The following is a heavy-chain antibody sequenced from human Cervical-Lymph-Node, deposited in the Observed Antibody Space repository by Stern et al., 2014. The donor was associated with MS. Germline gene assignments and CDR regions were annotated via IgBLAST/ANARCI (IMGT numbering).Heavy chain of an antibody. J-gene: IGHJ6*02. CDR3: ARHSVSSVGGMDV. CDR1: GYSFTTYG. V-gene: IGHV5-51*01. CDR2: IYPGNSDT. D-gene: IGHD3-16*02. Sequence: EVQLVESGAEMKKPGDSLKISCKGYGYSFTTYGIRWVRQIPGQGLEWMGMIYPGNSDTRYSPSFQGQVTISADKSISTAYLQCNSLKASDTAMYYCARHSVSSVGGMDVWGQGTTVTVSS.